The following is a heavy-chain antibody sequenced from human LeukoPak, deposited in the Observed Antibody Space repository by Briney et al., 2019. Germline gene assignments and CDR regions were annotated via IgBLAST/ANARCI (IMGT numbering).Heavy chain of an antibody. Sequence: GASVKVSCKASGYTFTSSAMHWVRQAPGQRLEWMGWINAGNGDTKYSQKFQGRVTITRDTSASTAYMELTSLTSEDTAVYYCARGGIAVAGIDYWGQGTLVTVSS. CDR1: GYTFTSSA. CDR2: INAGNGDT. V-gene: IGHV1-3*01. CDR3: ARGGIAVAGIDY. J-gene: IGHJ4*02. D-gene: IGHD6-19*01.